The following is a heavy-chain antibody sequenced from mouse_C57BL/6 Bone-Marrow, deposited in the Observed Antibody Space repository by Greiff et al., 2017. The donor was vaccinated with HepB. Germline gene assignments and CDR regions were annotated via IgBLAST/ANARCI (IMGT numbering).Heavy chain of an antibody. CDR2: ISYDGSN. CDR1: GYSITSGYY. CDR3: AREGLNWEAMDY. J-gene: IGHJ4*01. V-gene: IGHV3-6*01. D-gene: IGHD4-1*01. Sequence: EVQLQESGPGLVKPSQSLSLTCSVTGYSITSGYYWNWIRQFPGNKLEWMGYISYDGSNNYNPSLKNRISITRDTSKNQFFLKLNSVTTEDTATYYCAREGLNWEAMDYWGQGTSVTVSS.